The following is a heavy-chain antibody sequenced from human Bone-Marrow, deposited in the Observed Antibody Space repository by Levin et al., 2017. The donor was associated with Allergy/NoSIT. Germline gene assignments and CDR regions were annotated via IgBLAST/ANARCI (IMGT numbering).Heavy chain of an antibody. CDR3: TAKVFDY. V-gene: IGHV3-23*01. J-gene: IGHJ4*02. CDR1: GFTFSNYG. Sequence: GESLKISCAASGFTFSNYGMNWVRQAPGKGLEWVSLSSGSGGGTFYADSVKGRFTISRDNSKNMLYLHMTRLRAEDAAVYYCTAKVFDYWGQGTLVTVSS. CDR2: SSGSGGGT.